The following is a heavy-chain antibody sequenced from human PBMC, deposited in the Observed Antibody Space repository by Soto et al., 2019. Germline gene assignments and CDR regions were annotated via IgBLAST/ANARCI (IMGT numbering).Heavy chain of an antibody. Sequence: ASVKVSCKASGYTFTSYGIGWVRQAPGQGLEWMGWISAYNGNTNYAQKLQGRVTMTTDTSTSTAYMELRSLRSDDTAVYYCARDPQSAVAGSWFDPWGQGTLVTVSS. V-gene: IGHV1-18*01. CDR1: GYTFTSYG. J-gene: IGHJ5*02. CDR3: ARDPQSAVAGSWFDP. D-gene: IGHD6-19*01. CDR2: ISAYNGNT.